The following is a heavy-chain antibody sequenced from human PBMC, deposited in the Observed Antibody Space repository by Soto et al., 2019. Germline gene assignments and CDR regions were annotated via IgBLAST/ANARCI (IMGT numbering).Heavy chain of an antibody. CDR1: GYTFTSYD. CDR3: ASSRSSSSPGNFDY. CDR2: MNPNSGNT. Sequence: ASVKVSCKASGYTFTSYDINCVRQATGQGLEWMGWMNPNSGNTGYSHKFQGRVSMTRNTSISTAYMELSSLRSEDTAVYYCASSRSSSSPGNFDYWGQGSLVTVSS. J-gene: IGHJ4*02. D-gene: IGHD6-6*01. V-gene: IGHV1-8*01.